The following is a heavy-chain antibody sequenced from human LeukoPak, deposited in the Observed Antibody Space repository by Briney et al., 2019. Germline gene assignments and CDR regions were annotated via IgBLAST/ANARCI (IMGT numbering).Heavy chain of an antibody. CDR3: ARGATVTPYYYYYMDV. D-gene: IGHD4-17*01. Sequence: ASVKVSCKASGYTFTGYYIHWVRQAPGQGLEWMGWINPHSGGTNYAQKFQGRVTMTRDTSISTAYMELSSLRSEDTAVYYCARGATVTPYYYYYMDVWGKGTTVTVSS. V-gene: IGHV1-2*02. CDR2: INPHSGGT. J-gene: IGHJ6*03. CDR1: GYTFTGYY.